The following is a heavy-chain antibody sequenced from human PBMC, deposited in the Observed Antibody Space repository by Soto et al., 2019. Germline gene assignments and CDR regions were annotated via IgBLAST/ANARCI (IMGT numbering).Heavy chain of an antibody. D-gene: IGHD1-26*01. J-gene: IGHJ4*02. CDR2: MSSDGSKI. Sequence: QVQLVESGGGTVQPGESLRLSCVASGFDFTYYAMHWVRQAPGKGLESVAVMSSDGSKIHHTDSVKGRFTITRDNSKNALSLHMNSLRKEDTAVYFCAKDEGVGGTLGLFAYWGQGTLVSVSS. CDR1: GFDFTYYA. CDR3: AKDEGVGGTLGLFAY. V-gene: IGHV3-30*18.